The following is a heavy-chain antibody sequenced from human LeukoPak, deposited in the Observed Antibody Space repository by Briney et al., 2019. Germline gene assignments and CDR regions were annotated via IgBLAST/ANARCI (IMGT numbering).Heavy chain of an antibody. CDR3: ARVDPTTRSGSPLDDH. D-gene: IGHD1-26*01. CDR1: GYTLTELS. J-gene: IGHJ4*02. Sequence: GASVKVSCKVSGYTLTELSMHWVRQAPGKGLEWMGGFDPEDGETIYAQKFQGRVTITADTSTDTAYMELSSLTSEDTAVYYCARVDPTTRSGSPLDDHWGQGTLVTVSS. V-gene: IGHV1-24*01. CDR2: FDPEDGET.